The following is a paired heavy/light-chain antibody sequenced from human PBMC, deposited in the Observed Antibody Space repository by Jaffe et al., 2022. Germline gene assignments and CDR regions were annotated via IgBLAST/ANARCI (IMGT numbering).Light chain of an antibody. CDR1: QSLLHSNGYNY. CDR2: LGS. J-gene: IGKJ4*01. V-gene: IGKV2-28*01. Sequence: DIVMTQSPLSLPVTPGEPASISCRSSQSLLHSNGYNYLDWYLQKPGQSPQLLIYLGSNRASGVPDRFSGSGSGTDFTLKISRVEAEDVGVYYCMQALQTPLRVTFGGGTKVEIK. CDR3: MQALQTPLRVT.
Heavy chain of an antibody. CDR2: IIPIFGTA. J-gene: IGHJ6*03. Sequence: QVQLVQSGAEVKKPGSSVKVSCKASGGTFSSYAISWVRQAPGQGLEWMGGIIPIFGTANYAQKFQGRVTITADESTSTAYMELSSLRSEDTAVYYCARDRDIVVVPAAINDYYYMDVWGKGTTVTVSS. CDR3: ARDRDIVVVPAAINDYYYMDV. D-gene: IGHD2-2*01. V-gene: IGHV1-69*01. CDR1: GGTFSSYA.